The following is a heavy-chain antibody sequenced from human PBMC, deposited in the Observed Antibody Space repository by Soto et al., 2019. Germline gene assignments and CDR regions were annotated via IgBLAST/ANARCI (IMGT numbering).Heavy chain of an antibody. V-gene: IGHV1-69*02. J-gene: IGHJ3*02. CDR1: GGSLRTNT. CDR3: ALGSGSAEVFDI. D-gene: IGHD6-25*01. CDR2: IIPMFEIA. Sequence: QVQLVQSGVEVKKPGSSVKVSCKASGGSLRTNTMFWVRQAPGQGLEWMGRIIPMFEIANYAQKFQGRVTFNADKSTGTVYMEMISLTSDDTAIYFCALGSGSAEVFDIWGQGTLVTVSS.